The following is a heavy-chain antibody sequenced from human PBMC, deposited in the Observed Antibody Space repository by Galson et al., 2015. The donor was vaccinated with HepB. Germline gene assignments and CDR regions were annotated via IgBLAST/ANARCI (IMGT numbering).Heavy chain of an antibody. D-gene: IGHD3-3*01. V-gene: IGHV3-30-3*01. CDR3: ARDGKRITIFGVVKVSNWFDP. J-gene: IGHJ5*02. Sequence: SLRLSCAASGFTFSSYAMHWVRQAPGKGLEWVAVISYDGSNTYYADSVKGRFTISRDNSKNTLYLQMNSLRAEDTAVYYCARDGKRITIFGVVKVSNWFDPWGQGTLVTVSS. CDR1: GFTFSSYA. CDR2: ISYDGSNT.